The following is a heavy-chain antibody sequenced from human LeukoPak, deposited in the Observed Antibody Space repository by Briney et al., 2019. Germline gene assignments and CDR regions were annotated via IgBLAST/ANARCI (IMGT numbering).Heavy chain of an antibody. Sequence: PGGSLRLSCVGSGFTFNKYWMSWVRQAPGKGLEWVANIKQDGSDKYYVDSVKGRFTISRDNAKNSLYPQMNSLRAEDTAVYYCGGSGGSAYNWFDPWGQGTLVTVSS. CDR1: GFTFNKYW. V-gene: IGHV3-7*01. D-gene: IGHD2-15*01. J-gene: IGHJ5*02. CDR3: GGSGGSAYNWFDP. CDR2: IKQDGSDK.